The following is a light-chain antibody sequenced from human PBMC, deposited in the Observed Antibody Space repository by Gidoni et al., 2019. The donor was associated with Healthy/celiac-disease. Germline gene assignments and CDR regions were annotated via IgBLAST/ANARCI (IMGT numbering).Light chain of an antibody. J-gene: IGKJ1*01. Sequence: EIVLTQSPGTLSLSPGERATLPCRASQSVSSNYLAWYQQKPGQPPRLLIYGASSRVTGVPDRFSGSGSGTDFTLTISRLEPEDFEVCYCQQGAFGQGTKVEMK. CDR1: QSVSSNY. V-gene: IGKV3-20*01. CDR3: QQGA. CDR2: GAS.